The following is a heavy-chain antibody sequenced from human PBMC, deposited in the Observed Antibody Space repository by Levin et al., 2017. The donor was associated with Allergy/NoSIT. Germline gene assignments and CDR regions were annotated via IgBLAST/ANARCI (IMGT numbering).Heavy chain of an antibody. CDR1: GFNFSTYA. Sequence: GGSLRLSCATSGFNFSTYAMNWVRKAPGKGLEWVSTISSDGARTYYADSVKGRFTIYRDSSKNTVFLQMNSLRAEDTAVYYCAKGGNVVVAATLGYWGQGTLVTVSS. CDR2: ISSDGART. CDR3: AKGGNVVVAATLGY. V-gene: IGHV3-23*01. D-gene: IGHD2-15*01. J-gene: IGHJ4*02.